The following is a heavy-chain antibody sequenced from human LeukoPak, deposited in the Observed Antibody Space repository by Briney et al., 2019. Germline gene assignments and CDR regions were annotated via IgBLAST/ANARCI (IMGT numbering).Heavy chain of an antibody. Sequence: ASVRVSCKASGYTFTSYYMHWVRQAPGQGLEWMGIINPSGGSTSYAQKFQGRVTMTRDTSTSTVYMELSSLRSEDTAVYYCARNDYGDYGGFDPWGRGTLVTVSS. V-gene: IGHV1-46*01. CDR3: ARNDYGDYGGFDP. CDR1: GYTFTSYY. J-gene: IGHJ5*02. CDR2: INPSGGST. D-gene: IGHD4-17*01.